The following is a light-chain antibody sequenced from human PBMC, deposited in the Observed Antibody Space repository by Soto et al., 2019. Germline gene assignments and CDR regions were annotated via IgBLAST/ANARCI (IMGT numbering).Light chain of an antibody. CDR1: SSDVGSYNL. Sequence: QSALTQPASVSGSPGQSITISCTGTSSDVGSYNLVSWYQQHPGKAPKLMIYEGSKRPSGVSNRFSGSKSGNTASLTISGLQAEDEADYYCCSYAGSSTSGVFGTGTKGTVL. CDR2: EGS. V-gene: IGLV2-23*01. J-gene: IGLJ1*01. CDR3: CSYAGSSTSGV.